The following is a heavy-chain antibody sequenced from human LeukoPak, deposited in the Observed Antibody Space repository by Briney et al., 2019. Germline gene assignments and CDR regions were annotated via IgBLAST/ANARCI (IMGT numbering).Heavy chain of an antibody. J-gene: IGHJ5*01. V-gene: IGHV3-33*01. CDR2: IWYDGSNK. D-gene: IGHD1-1*01. CDR1: GITFSSFG. CDR3: ARDGTLTVGPFDP. Sequence: PGRSLPLSCAAPGITFSSFGMHWLRQAPGKGLEWVAFIWYDGSNKYYADSVKGRFTISRDNSKNTLYLQMNSLRAEDTAVYYCARDGTLTVGPFDPLGPGALVTVSS.